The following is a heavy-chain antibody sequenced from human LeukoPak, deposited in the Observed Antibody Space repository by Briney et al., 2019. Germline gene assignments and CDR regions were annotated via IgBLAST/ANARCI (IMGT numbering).Heavy chain of an antibody. CDR2: IIPIFGTA. D-gene: IGHD2-2*01. CDR1: GGTFSSYA. Sequence: GASVKVSCKASGGTFSSYAISWVRQAPGQGLEWMGGIIPIFGTANYAQKFQGRVTITTDESTSTAYMELSSLRSEDTAVYYCAKVVVGGDDYWGQGTLVTVSS. J-gene: IGHJ4*02. V-gene: IGHV1-69*05. CDR3: AKVVVGGDDY.